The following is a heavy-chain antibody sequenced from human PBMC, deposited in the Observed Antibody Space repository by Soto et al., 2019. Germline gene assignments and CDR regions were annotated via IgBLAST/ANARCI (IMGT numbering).Heavy chain of an antibody. V-gene: IGHV3-21*01. Sequence: GGSLRLSCAASRFSFSSFSMNWVRQAPGKGLEWVSSISSSSTKIYYADSVKGRFTISRDDAKNSLYLQMNSLTAEDTAVYYCARDLHLRPIYHYYGMDVWGQGTTLTVSS. CDR1: RFSFSSFS. J-gene: IGHJ6*02. D-gene: IGHD5-12*01. CDR3: ARDLHLRPIYHYYGMDV. CDR2: ISSSSTKI.